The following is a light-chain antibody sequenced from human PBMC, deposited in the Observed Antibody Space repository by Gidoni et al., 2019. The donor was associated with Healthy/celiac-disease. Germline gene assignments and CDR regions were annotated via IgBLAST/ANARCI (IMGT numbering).Light chain of an antibody. Sequence: EIVMTHSPATLSVSPGERATLSCRASQSVSSNLAWYQQKPGQAPRLLIYGASTRATGIPARFSGSGSGTEFTLTISSLQSEDFAVYYCQQYNNWPSHFGQXTRLEIK. CDR2: GAS. J-gene: IGKJ5*01. CDR3: QQYNNWPSH. V-gene: IGKV3-15*01. CDR1: QSVSSN.